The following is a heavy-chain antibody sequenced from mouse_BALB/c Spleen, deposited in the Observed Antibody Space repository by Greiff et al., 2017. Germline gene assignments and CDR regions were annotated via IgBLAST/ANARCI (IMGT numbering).Heavy chain of an antibody. V-gene: IGHV2-6-7*01. CDR2: IWGDGST. Sequence: QVHVKQSGPGLVAPSQSLSITCTVSGFSLTGYGVNWVRQPPGKGLEWLGMIWGDGSTDYNSALKSRLSISKDNSKSQVFLKMNSLQTDDTARYYCARDRYDGLPYAMDYWGQGTSVTVSS. D-gene: IGHD2-14*01. CDR1: GFSLTGYG. J-gene: IGHJ4*01. CDR3: ARDRYDGLPYAMDY.